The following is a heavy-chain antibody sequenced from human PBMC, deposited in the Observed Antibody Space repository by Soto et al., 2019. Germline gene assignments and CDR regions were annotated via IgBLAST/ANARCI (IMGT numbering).Heavy chain of an antibody. Sequence: EVQPVESGGSLVQPGGSLRLSCAASGFTFSTFAMNWVRQAPGEGLEWVSSISGSGGNTQYADSVTGGVTISRDNTKNARDLKMNALRAEDTAVYDCAKWDVLMTTSGGWCGGFDPWGQGTLVIVSS. CDR3: AKWDVLMTTSGGWCGGFDP. V-gene: IGHV3-23*04. CDR1: GFTFSTFA. J-gene: IGHJ5*02. CDR2: ISGSGGNT. D-gene: IGHD2-21*01.